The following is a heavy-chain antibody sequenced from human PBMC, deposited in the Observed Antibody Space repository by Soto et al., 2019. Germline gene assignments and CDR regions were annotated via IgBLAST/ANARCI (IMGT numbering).Heavy chain of an antibody. J-gene: IGHJ6*02. D-gene: IGHD5-12*01. CDR2: IWYDGSNK. V-gene: IGHV3-33*01. CDR1: GFTFSSYG. CDR3: ARGGPTTYYGMDV. Sequence: PGGSLRLSCAASGFTFSSYGMHWVRQAPGKGLEWVAVIWYDGSNKYYADSVKGRFTISRDNSKNTLYLQMNSLRAEDTAVYYCARGGPTTYYGMDVWGHGTTVTVSS.